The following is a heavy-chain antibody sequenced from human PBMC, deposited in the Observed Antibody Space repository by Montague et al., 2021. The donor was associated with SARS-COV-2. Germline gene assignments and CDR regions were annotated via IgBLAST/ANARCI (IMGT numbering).Heavy chain of an antibody. Sequence: SETLSLTCTVSGGSIANSHKYWGWVRQPPGKGLEWIGSVLYTGTPYDHPSLTARVAISLDTSKNQFSLKMYSVTAADTAVYYCARGEYYSGWYGLKYYFDYWGQGTLVIVSS. D-gene: IGHD6-19*01. CDR1: GGSIANSHKY. V-gene: IGHV4-39*07. J-gene: IGHJ4*02. CDR3: ARGEYYSGWYGLKYYFDY. CDR2: VLYTGTP.